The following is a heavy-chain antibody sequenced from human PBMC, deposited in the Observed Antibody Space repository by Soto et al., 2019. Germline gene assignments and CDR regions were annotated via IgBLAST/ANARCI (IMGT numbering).Heavy chain of an antibody. V-gene: IGHV1-69*13. Sequence: ASVKVSCKASGGTFSSYAISWVRQAPGQGLEWMGGIIPIFGTANYAQKFQGRVTITADESTSTAYMELSSLRSEDTAVYYCALWKEMATISAFDICGQRKMVPVS. CDR3: ALWKEMATISAFDI. J-gene: IGHJ3*02. D-gene: IGHD5-12*01. CDR2: IIPIFGTA. CDR1: GGTFSSYA.